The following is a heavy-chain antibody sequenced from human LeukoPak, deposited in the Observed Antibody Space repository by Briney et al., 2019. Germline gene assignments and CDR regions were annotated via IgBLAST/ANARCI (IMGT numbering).Heavy chain of an antibody. CDR1: GFSFSSSG. V-gene: IGHV3-30*03. D-gene: IGHD4-17*01. J-gene: IGHJ6*02. Sequence: GRSLRLSCAASGFSFSSSGMHWVRQAPGKGLEWLSVISYHGIHIYYLDSVKGRFTISRGEPKNTLYLQMNSLRVEDTAVYYCAERSYGDYYYGMDVWGQGTTVTVSS. CDR2: ISYHGIHI. CDR3: AERSYGDYYYGMDV.